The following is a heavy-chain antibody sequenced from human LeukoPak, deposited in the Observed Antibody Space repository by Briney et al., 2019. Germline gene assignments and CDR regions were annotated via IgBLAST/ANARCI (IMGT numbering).Heavy chain of an antibody. CDR3: ARVRQQLVYTNWFDP. V-gene: IGHV3-21*01. J-gene: IGHJ5*02. CDR2: ISSSSSYI. Sequence: GGSLRLSCAASGFTFSSYAMSWVRQAPGKGLEWVSSISSSSSYIYYADSVKGRFTISRDNAKNSLYLQMNSLRAEDTAVYYCARVRQQLVYTNWFDPWGQGTLVTVSS. CDR1: GFTFSSYA. D-gene: IGHD6-13*01.